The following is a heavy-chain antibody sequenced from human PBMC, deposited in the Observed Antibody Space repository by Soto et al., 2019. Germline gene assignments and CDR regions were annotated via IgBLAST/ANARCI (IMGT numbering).Heavy chain of an antibody. D-gene: IGHD3-22*01. Sequence: GGSLRLSCVVSGFTFNTFAMTWVRQAPGKGLEWVSALSGSGSLSYYADSVKGRFTISRDNSKNTLYLQMNNLRVDETDVYFCASDRCEVLDSWGQGTLVTVSS. CDR3: ASDRCEVLDS. CDR2: LSGSGSLS. V-gene: IGHV3-23*01. CDR1: GFTFNTFA. J-gene: IGHJ4*02.